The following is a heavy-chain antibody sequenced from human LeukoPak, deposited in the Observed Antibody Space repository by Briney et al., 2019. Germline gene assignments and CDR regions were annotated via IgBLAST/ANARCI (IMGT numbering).Heavy chain of an antibody. CDR2: IKSKTDGGTI. CDR3: TTDRQLVSMIHY. V-gene: IGHV3-15*01. D-gene: IGHD3-9*01. Sequence: GGSLRLSCTASGFTFSNAWMSWVRQAPGKGLEWVGRIKSKTDGGTIDYAAPVKGRFTISRDDSKNTLYLQMNSLKTEDTAVYYCTTDRQLVSMIHYWGQGTLVTVSS. CDR1: GFTFSNAW. J-gene: IGHJ4*02.